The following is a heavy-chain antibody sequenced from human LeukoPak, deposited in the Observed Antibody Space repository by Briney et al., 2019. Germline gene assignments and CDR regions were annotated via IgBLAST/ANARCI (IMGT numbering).Heavy chain of an antibody. CDR1: GGSISSSSYY. D-gene: IGHD6-6*01. CDR2: IYYSGST. Sequence: SETLSLTCTVSGGSISSSSYYWGWIRQPPGKGLEWIGSIYYSGSTYYNPSLKSRVTISVDTSKNQLSLKLSSVTAADTAVYYCARPTSSSGAFDIWGQGTMVTVSS. CDR3: ARPTSSSGAFDI. V-gene: IGHV4-39*01. J-gene: IGHJ3*02.